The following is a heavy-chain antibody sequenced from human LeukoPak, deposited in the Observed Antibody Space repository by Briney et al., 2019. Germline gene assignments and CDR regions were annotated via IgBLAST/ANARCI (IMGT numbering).Heavy chain of an antibody. CDR3: ARHRPGERRFDP. CDR1: GGSIRNDY. Sequence: SETLSLTCAVSGGSIRNDYWSWIRQPPGKGLEWIAYINYSGSTNYNPSLESRVTISVDTSKNLFTLKFTSVTAADTAVYYCARHRPGERRFDPWGQGTLVTVSS. J-gene: IGHJ5*02. D-gene: IGHD3-16*01. V-gene: IGHV4-59*08. CDR2: INYSGST.